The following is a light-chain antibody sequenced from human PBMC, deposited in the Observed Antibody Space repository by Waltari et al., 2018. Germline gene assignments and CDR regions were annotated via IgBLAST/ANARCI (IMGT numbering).Light chain of an antibody. Sequence: QSALTQPASVSGSPGKSITIPCTGTSRDIGASNFVSWYQKHPGKAPKVMIYDVNNRPSGVSSRFSGSKSGNTASLTISGLQAEDEADYYCSSYTTGSTRYVFGSGTKVTVL. V-gene: IGLV2-14*03. CDR1: SRDIGASNF. CDR3: SSYTTGSTRYV. CDR2: DVN. J-gene: IGLJ1*01.